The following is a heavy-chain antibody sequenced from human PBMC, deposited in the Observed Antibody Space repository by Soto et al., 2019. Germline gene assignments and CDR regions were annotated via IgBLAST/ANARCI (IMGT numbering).Heavy chain of an antibody. Sequence: EVQLVESGGGLVQPGGSLRLSCAASGFSVSNLYMTWVRQAPGKGLEWVSVISSGGSTYYADSVKGRFTISRDNSKNTPYLEMKSLGAGDTAVYYCARDTLGGAYDFCHGGQGTLVTVSS. V-gene: IGHV3-66*01. CDR2: ISSGGST. CDR3: ARDTLGGAYDFCH. D-gene: IGHD3-3*01. J-gene: IGHJ4*02. CDR1: GFSVSNLY.